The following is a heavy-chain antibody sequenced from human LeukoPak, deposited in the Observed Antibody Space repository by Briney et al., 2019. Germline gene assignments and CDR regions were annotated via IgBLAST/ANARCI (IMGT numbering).Heavy chain of an antibody. CDR1: GFTFSSYA. CDR3: AGPSLLLWFGELSKEVTPDHDY. V-gene: IGHV3-30-3*01. CDR2: ISYDGSNK. J-gene: IGHJ4*02. D-gene: IGHD3-10*01. Sequence: GGSLRLSCAASGFTFSSYAMHWVRQAPGKGLEWVAVISYDGSNKYYADSVKGRFTISRDNSKNTLYLQMNSLRAEDTAVYYCAGPSLLLWFGELSKEVTPDHDYWGQGTLVTVSS.